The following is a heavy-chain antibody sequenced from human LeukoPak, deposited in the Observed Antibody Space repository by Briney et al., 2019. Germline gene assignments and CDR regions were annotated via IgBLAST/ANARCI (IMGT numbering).Heavy chain of an antibody. V-gene: IGHV1-2*02. CDR3: AREFRSGMAAAGSYYFDY. CDR2: INPNSGGT. J-gene: IGHJ4*02. D-gene: IGHD6-13*01. Sequence: GASVKVSCEASGYTFTGYYMHWVRQAPGQGLEWMGWINPNSGGTNYAQKFQGRVTMTRDTSISTAYMELSRLRSDDTAVYYCAREFRSGMAAAGSYYFDYWGQGTLVTVSS. CDR1: GYTFTGYY.